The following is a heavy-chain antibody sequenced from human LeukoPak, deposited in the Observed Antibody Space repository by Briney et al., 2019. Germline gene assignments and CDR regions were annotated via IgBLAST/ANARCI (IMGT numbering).Heavy chain of an antibody. D-gene: IGHD3-16*01. CDR1: GGSIISSSYY. CDR3: ARETSQKGDHYMDV. CDR2: IYYSGNT. Sequence: SETLSLTCTVSGGSIISSSYYWGWIRQPPGKGLEWIGSIYYSGNTDYNPSLKSRVTISVDTSKNQFSLKLSSVTAADTAVYSCARETSQKGDHYMDVWGKGTTVTISS. J-gene: IGHJ6*03. V-gene: IGHV4-39*07.